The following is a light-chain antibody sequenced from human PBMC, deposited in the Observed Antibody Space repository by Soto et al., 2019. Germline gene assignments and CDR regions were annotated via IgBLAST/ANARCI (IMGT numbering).Light chain of an antibody. CDR2: APS. Sequence: ILLTQSPSSLSASVGDRVTIPCRASQDIDTSLAWYQQKPGKAPKLLIYAPSNFQSGVPSRFSGSGSGTHFTLTISSLQPEDFATYYCQQLHGYPITFGQGTRLEI. CDR3: QQLHGYPIT. V-gene: IGKV1-9*01. J-gene: IGKJ5*01. CDR1: QDIDTS.